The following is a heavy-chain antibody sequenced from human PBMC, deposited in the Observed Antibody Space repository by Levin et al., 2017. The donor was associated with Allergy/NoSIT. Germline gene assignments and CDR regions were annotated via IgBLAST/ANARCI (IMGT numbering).Heavy chain of an antibody. CDR3: AIMWDTAVVDPFDY. J-gene: IGHJ4*02. V-gene: IGHV4-59*03. CDR2: IYYSGTT. CDR1: GGSISNYY. Sequence: SETLSLTCTVSGGSISNYYWSWIRQPPEKALERIGYIYYSGTTNYNPSLKSRVTISVDTSKSQFSLRLTSVTAADTAIYYCAIMWDTAVVDPFDYWGQGTLVTVSS. D-gene: IGHD5-18*01.